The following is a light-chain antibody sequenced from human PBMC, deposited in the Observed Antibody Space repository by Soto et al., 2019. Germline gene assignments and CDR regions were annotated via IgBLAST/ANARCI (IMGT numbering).Light chain of an antibody. CDR1: SSDVGGYNY. J-gene: IGLJ1*01. CDR2: EVS. CDR3: SSYTSSSTLPL. V-gene: IGLV2-14*01. Sequence: SALTQPASVSGSPGQSITISCTGTSSDVGGYNYVSWYQQHPGKAPKLMIYEVSNRPSGVSNRFSGSKSGNTASLTISGLQAEDEADYYCSSYTSSSTLPLFGTGTKLTVL.